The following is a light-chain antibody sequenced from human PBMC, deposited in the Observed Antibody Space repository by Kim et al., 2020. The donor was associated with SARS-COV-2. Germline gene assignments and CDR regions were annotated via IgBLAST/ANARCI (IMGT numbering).Light chain of an antibody. CDR3: AVWDDSLTGSWV. V-gene: IGLV1-44*01. Sequence: ELTQPPSASGTPGQRVTISCSGTSSNIGSNTVNWYQQLPGTAPKLLIFSNNERPSGVPDRFSGSKSGTSASLAISGLQSEDEADYYCAVWDDSLTGSWVFGGGTKLTVL. CDR1: SSNIGSNT. CDR2: SNN. J-gene: IGLJ3*02.